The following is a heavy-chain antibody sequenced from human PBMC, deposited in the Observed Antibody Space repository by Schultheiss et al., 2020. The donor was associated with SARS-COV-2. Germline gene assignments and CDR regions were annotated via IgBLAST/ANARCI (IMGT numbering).Heavy chain of an antibody. D-gene: IGHD3-10*01. CDR3: AKWGGGYYFDY. CDR1: GFTFSDYY. CDR2: ISSSSTI. V-gene: IGHV3-69-1*01. J-gene: IGHJ4*02. Sequence: GGSLRLSCAASGFTFSDYYMNWVRQAPGKGLEWVSSISSSSTIYYADSVKGRFTISRDNAKNSLYLQMNSLRAEDTAVYYCAKWGGGYYFDYWGQGTLVTVSS.